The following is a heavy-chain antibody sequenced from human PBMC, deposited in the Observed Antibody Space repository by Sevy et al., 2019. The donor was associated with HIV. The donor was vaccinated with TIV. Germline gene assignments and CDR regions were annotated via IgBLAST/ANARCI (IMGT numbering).Heavy chain of an antibody. V-gene: IGHV3-33*01. Sequence: GGSLRLSCAAYGFTFSIYGMHWVRQAPGKGLEWVAVIWNDRSNKHYADSVKGRFTISRDNAKNTLYLQMNSLRVGDTAVYYCASLPNNYYDISGSSGDDAFDVWGQGTRVTVSS. CDR1: GFTFSIYG. CDR3: ASLPNNYYDISGSSGDDAFDV. D-gene: IGHD3-22*01. CDR2: IWNDRSNK. J-gene: IGHJ3*01.